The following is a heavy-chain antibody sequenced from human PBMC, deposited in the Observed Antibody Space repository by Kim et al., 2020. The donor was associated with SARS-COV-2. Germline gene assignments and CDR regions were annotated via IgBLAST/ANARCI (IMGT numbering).Heavy chain of an antibody. V-gene: IGHV3-66*01. CDR2: IYSGGST. Sequence: GGSLRLSCAASGFTVSSNYMSWVRQAPGKGLEWVSVIYSGGSTYYADSVKGRFTISRDNSKNTLYLQMNSLRAEDTAVYYCARDEGGLSNRDRGFDYWGQGTLVTVSS. J-gene: IGHJ4*02. CDR3: ARDEGGLSNRDRGFDY. CDR1: GFTVSSNY. D-gene: IGHD4-4*01.